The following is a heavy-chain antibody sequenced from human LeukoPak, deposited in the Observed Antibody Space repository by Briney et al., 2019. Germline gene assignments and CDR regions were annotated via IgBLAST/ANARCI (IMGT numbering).Heavy chain of an antibody. D-gene: IGHD2-15*01. CDR3: ASNVGPPPRSPVVMDV. V-gene: IGHV3-48*03. CDR2: ISSSGNTI. CDR1: GFTFSSYE. J-gene: IGHJ6*02. Sequence: PGGSLRLSCAASGFTFSSYEMNWVRQAPGNGLEWVSYISSSGNTIYYADSVKGRFTISRDNAKNSLYLQMNSLRADDTAVYYCASNVGPPPRSPVVMDVWCQGTTVTVSS.